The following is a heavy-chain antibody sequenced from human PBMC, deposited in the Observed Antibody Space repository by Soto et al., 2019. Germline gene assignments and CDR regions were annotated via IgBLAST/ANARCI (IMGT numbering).Heavy chain of an antibody. J-gene: IGHJ4*02. Sequence: VGSLRLSCVASGFTLSSYSMSWVRQARGKGLEWVSGFRAGGDDGTTYYADSVKGRFTISRDNSKNTLFLQMNSLRAEDTAIYYCAKKVNSGSGSQYFDYFGQGTLVTVSS. D-gene: IGHD3-10*01. CDR1: GFTLSSYS. V-gene: IGHV3-23*01. CDR3: AKKVNSGSGSQYFDY. CDR2: FRAGGDDGTT.